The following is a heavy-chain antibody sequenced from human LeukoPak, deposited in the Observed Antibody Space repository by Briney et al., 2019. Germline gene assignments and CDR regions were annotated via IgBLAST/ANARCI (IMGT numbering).Heavy chain of an antibody. CDR1: GGTFSSYA. CDR2: IIPIFGTA. D-gene: IGHD6-13*01. J-gene: IGHJ5*02. Sequence: SVKVSCKASGGTFSSYAISWVRQAPGQGLEWMGGIIPIFGTANYAQKFQGRVTITADESTSTAYMELSSLRSEDTAVYYCARDLQQLVLLGSDLWGQGTRVTVSS. CDR3: ARDLQQLVLLGSDL. V-gene: IGHV1-69*01.